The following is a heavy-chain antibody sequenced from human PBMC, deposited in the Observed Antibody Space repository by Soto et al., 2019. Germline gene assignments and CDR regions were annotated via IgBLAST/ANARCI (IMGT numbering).Heavy chain of an antibody. CDR2: IKSKTDGGTT. V-gene: IGHV3-15*07. CDR1: GFTFTNAW. Sequence: EVQLVEYGGGLVKPGGSLRLSCAAAGFTFTNAWMNWVRQAPGKGLDWVGRIKSKTDGGTTDYAAHVKGRFTISRDDSKNTLYLQMNSLKTEETGVYYCTTGRYCSSGICYNYDYGLDVWGQGTTVTVSS. J-gene: IGHJ6*02. CDR3: TTGRYCSSGICYNYDYGLDV. D-gene: IGHD2-15*01.